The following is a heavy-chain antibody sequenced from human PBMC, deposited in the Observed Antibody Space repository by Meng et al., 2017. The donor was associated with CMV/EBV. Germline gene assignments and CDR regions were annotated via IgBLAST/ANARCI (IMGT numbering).Heavy chain of an antibody. CDR1: GGSVSSGSYY. D-gene: IGHD6-13*01. V-gene: IGHV4-61*01. Sequence: ESLKISCTVSGGSVSSGSYYWSWIRQPPGKGLEWIGYIYYSGSTNYNPSLKSRVTISVDTSKNQFSLKLSSVTAADTAVYYCARDSQTPGIAAVGPVDYYYGMDVWGQGTTVTVSS. CDR3: ARDSQTPGIAAVGPVDYYYGMDV. J-gene: IGHJ6*02. CDR2: IYYSGST.